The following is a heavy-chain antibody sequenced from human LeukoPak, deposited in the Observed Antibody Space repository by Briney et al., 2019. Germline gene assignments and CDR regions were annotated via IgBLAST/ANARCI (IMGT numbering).Heavy chain of an antibody. J-gene: IGHJ4*02. CDR3: ARDKGFGGWLQKNGVFVY. CDR1: GFTFSSYE. Sequence: GGSLRLSCAASGFTFSSYEMNWVRQAPGKGLEWVSYISSSGSTIYYADSVKGRFTISRDNSKSSLYLQMNSLRTEDTAFYYCARDKGFGGWLQKNGVFVYWGQGALVTVSS. V-gene: IGHV3-48*03. D-gene: IGHD5-24*01. CDR2: ISSSGSTI.